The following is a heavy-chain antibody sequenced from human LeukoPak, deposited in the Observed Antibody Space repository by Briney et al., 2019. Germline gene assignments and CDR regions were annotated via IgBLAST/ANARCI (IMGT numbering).Heavy chain of an antibody. D-gene: IGHD3-9*01. J-gene: IGHJ4*02. CDR3: ARSTSSEYDIYHFDY. V-gene: IGHV3-13*04. CDR1: GFTFSSYG. CDR2: IGIAGDT. Sequence: GGSLRLSCAASGFTFSSYGMHWVRQATGKGLEWVSGIGIAGDTYYTGSVKGRFIISRENAKNSLYLQMNSLRDGDTAVYYCARSTSSEYDIYHFDYWGQGTLVTVSS.